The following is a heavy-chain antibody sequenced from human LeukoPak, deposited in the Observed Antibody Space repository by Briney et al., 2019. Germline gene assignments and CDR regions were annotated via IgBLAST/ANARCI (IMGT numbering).Heavy chain of an antibody. J-gene: IGHJ4*02. V-gene: IGHV3-48*03. D-gene: IGHD1-7*01. CDR2: ISSSGSTM. CDR1: GFTFSSFE. Sequence: PGGSLRLSCAAFGFTFSSFEMNWVRQAPGKGLEWVSYISSSGSTMYYADSVKGRFTISRDNAKNSLYLQMNSLRAEDTAIYYCARVPVTGTTWGNFDYWGQGSLVTVSS. CDR3: ARVPVTGTTWGNFDY.